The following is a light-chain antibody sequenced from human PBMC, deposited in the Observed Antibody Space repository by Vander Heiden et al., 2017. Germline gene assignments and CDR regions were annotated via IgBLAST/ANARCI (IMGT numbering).Light chain of an antibody. CDR3: QQYNSYPLT. V-gene: IGKV1-13*02. J-gene: IGKJ4*01. CDR2: DAS. Sequence: LPLTQSPSSLSASVGDRVTITCRASQGISSALAWYQQKPGKAPKLLIYDASSLESGVPSRFSGSGFGTDFTLTISSLQPDDFATYYCQQYNSYPLTFGQGTKVEIK. CDR1: QGISSA.